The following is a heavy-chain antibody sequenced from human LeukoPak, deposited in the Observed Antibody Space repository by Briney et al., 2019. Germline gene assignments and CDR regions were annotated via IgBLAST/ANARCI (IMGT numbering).Heavy chain of an antibody. J-gene: IGHJ4*02. D-gene: IGHD3-10*01. V-gene: IGHV3-66*01. Sequence: GGSLRLSCAASGFTVSSNHMSWVRQAPGKGLEWVSVIYSGGSTYYADSVKGRFTISRDNSKNTLYLQTNSLRAEDTAVYFCATGERMVRGDGVDYWGQGTLVTVSS. CDR1: GFTVSSNH. CDR3: ATGERMVRGDGVDY. CDR2: IYSGGST.